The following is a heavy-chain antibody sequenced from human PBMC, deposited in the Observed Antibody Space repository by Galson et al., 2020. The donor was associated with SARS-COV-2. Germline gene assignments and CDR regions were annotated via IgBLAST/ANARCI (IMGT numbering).Heavy chain of an antibody. V-gene: IGHV4-30-2*01. CDR1: GGSVSSGAFS. CDR3: ARGQQTELLTPFDF. Sequence: SQTLSLTCAVSGGSVSSGAFSWSWFRQPPGKGLEWIGYIYDSANTYYNPSPKSRVSISVDRSKNQFSLNLSSVTAADTAVYYCARGQQTELLTPFDFWGQGTLVTVSS. CDR2: IYDSANT. D-gene: IGHD1-26*01. J-gene: IGHJ4*02.